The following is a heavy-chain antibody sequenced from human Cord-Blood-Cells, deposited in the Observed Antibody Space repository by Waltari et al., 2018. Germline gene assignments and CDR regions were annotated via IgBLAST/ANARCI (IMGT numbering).Heavy chain of an antibody. V-gene: IGHV3-74*01. CDR3: ASLWGYYYYYMDV. CDR2: INSDGSST. D-gene: IGHD3-10*01. CDR1: GFTFSSYW. Sequence: EVQLVESGGGLVQPGGSLRLSCAASGFTFSSYWMHWVRQAPGKGLEWVSRINSDGSSTSYADSVKGRFTISRDNAKNTLYLQMNSLRAEDTAVYYCASLWGYYYYYMDVWGKGTTVTVSS. J-gene: IGHJ6*03.